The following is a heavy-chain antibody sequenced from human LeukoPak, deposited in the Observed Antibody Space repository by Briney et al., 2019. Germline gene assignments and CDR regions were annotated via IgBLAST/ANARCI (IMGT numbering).Heavy chain of an antibody. CDR2: ISSSSSYI. D-gene: IGHD5-24*01. V-gene: IGHV3-21*01. CDR3: ARDRGRRRDDYNYPFDY. CDR1: GFTFSAYS. J-gene: IGHJ4*02. Sequence: GGSLRLSCAASGFTFSAYSMNWVRQAPGKGLEWVSSISSSSSYIYYADSLKGRFTISRDSAKNSLYLQMNSLRAEDTAVYYCARDRGRRRDDYNYPFDYWGQGTLVTVSS.